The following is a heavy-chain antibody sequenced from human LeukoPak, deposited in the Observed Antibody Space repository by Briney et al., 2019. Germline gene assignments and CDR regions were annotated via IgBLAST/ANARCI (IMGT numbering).Heavy chain of an antibody. CDR3: ARDPGWGALDY. J-gene: IGHJ4*02. Sequence: SLRLSXXXSGFTFSSYAMTWVRQTPGKGLELVANINIDGSQRYHADSVEGRFTISRDNVKNTLYLQMSSLRVEDTAVYYCARDPGWGALDYWGQGALVIVSS. V-gene: IGHV3-7*03. CDR2: INIDGSQR. D-gene: IGHD3-16*01. CDR1: GFTFSSYA.